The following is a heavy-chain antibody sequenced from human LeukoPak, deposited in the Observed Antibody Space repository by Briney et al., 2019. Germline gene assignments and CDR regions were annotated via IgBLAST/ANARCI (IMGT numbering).Heavy chain of an antibody. CDR1: GGTFSSYA. Sequence: GASVKVSCKASGGTFSSYAISWVRQAPGQGLEWMGGIIPILGTANYAQKFQGRVTITADESTSTAYMELSSLRSEDTAVYYCARGAVRYFDWLNWFDPWGQGTLVTVSS. CDR3: ARGAVRYFDWLNWFDP. V-gene: IGHV1-69*01. D-gene: IGHD3-9*01. J-gene: IGHJ5*02. CDR2: IIPILGTA.